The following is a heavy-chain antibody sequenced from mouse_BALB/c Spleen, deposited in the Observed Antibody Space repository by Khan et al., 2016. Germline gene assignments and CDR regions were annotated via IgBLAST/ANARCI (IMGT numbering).Heavy chain of an antibody. J-gene: IGHJ3*01. Sequence: EVQLQESGPGLVKPSQSLSLTCTVTGYSITSDYAWNWIRQLPGNKLEWMGYISYSGITSYNPSLKSRISITPDTSKNQSFLQLISVTTEDTATYYCAHEIYHAWFPYWGQGTLVTVSA. CDR3: AHEIYHAWFPY. V-gene: IGHV3-2*02. CDR2: ISYSGIT. CDR1: GYSITSDYA.